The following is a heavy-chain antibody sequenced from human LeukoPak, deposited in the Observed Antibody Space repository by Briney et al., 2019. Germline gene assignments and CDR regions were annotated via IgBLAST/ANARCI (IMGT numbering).Heavy chain of an antibody. V-gene: IGHV4-59*01. CDR3: ARMVSYYDSSGYRSAVANY. J-gene: IGHJ4*02. CDR1: GGSNSSYH. D-gene: IGHD3-22*01. CDR2: IYYSGST. Sequence: SETLSLTCTVSGGSNSSYHWSWIRQPPGKGLEWIGDIYYSGSTNYNPSLKSRVTISVDTSKNQFSLKLSSVTAADTAVYYCARMVSYYDSSGYRSAVANYWGQGTLVTVSS.